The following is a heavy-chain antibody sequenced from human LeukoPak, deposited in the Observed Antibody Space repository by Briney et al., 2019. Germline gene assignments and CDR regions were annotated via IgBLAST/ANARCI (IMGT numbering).Heavy chain of an antibody. CDR2: IYYSGST. J-gene: IGHJ5*02. V-gene: IGHV4-59*01. CDR3: ARDEYNWFDP. Sequence: SETLSLTCTVSGGSISSYYWSWLRQPPGKGLEWIGYIYYSGSTNYNPSLKSRVTISVDTSKNQFSLKLSSVTAADTAVYYCARDEYNWFDPWGQGTLVTVSS. CDR1: GGSISSYY.